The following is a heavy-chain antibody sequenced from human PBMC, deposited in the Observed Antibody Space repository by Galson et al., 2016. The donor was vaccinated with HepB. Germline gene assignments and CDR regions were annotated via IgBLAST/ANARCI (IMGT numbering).Heavy chain of an antibody. CDR2: NYWDDSQ. CDR1: GFSLLTNGVG. Sequence: PALVKPTQTLTLACTFSGFSLLTNGVGVGWIRQTPGQALEWLAPNYWDDSQRYSPSLRSRLTITKDIRKNQVVLTMTDIDPVDAGTFYCARLTWRGRDSRGNLFLFDYWGQGIRVTVSS. V-gene: IGHV2-5*02. D-gene: IGHD4-23*01. CDR3: ARLTWRGRDSRGNLFLFDY. J-gene: IGHJ4*02.